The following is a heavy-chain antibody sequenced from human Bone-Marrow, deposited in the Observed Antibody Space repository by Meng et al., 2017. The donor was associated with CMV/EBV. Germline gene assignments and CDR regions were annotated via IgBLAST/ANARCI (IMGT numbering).Heavy chain of an antibody. Sequence: GESLKISCAASGFTFSSYSMNWVRQAPGKGLEWVSSISSSSSYIYYADSVKGRFTISRDNAKNSLYLQMNSLRAEDTAVYYCARDGRYCSSTSCSTWARYYYYGRDVWGQGNTVTVSS. CDR3: ARDGRYCSSTSCSTWARYYYYGRDV. D-gene: IGHD2-2*01. J-gene: IGHJ6*02. CDR1: GFTFSSYS. CDR2: ISSSSSYI. V-gene: IGHV3-21*01.